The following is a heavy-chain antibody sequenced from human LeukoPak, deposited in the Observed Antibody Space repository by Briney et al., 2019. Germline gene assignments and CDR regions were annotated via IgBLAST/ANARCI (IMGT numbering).Heavy chain of an antibody. CDR2: IIAIFGTA. CDR3: ARDSSGWSDQMNAFDY. Sequence: VASVKVSCKASGGTFSSYAISWVRQAPGQGLEWMGGIIAIFGTANYAQKFQGRVTITTDESTSTAYMEMSSLRSEDTAVYYCARDSSGWSDQMNAFDYWGQGTPVTVSS. V-gene: IGHV1-69*05. D-gene: IGHD6-19*01. J-gene: IGHJ4*02. CDR1: GGTFSSYA.